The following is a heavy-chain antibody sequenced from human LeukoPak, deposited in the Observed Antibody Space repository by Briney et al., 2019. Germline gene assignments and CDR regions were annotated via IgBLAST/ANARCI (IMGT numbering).Heavy chain of an antibody. V-gene: IGHV3-21*01. CDR3: ARGWDYGDAGDF. CDR2: ITGSSSYK. Sequence: ETLSLTCTVSGGSISSSSYYWGWIRQAPGKGLEWVSSITGSSSYKYYVDSVKGRFTISRDNAKNSLYLQMNSLRAEDTAVYYCARGWDYGDAGDFWGQGTLVTVSS. J-gene: IGHJ4*02. D-gene: IGHD4-17*01. CDR1: GGSISSSS.